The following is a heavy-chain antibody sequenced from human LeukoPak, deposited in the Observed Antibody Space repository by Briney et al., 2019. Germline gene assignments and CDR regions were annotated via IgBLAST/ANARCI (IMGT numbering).Heavy chain of an antibody. Sequence: GGALRLSCVASGFTFSNDWMSWVRQAPGKGLEWVANTHGSEKYYVDSVKGRFTISRDNAKNSLYLQMNSLRAEDTAMYYCARETPYGSLTFDYWGQGTLVTVSS. V-gene: IGHV3-7*03. CDR1: GFTFSNDW. CDR2: THGSEK. J-gene: IGHJ4*02. CDR3: ARETPYGSLTFDY. D-gene: IGHD3-10*01.